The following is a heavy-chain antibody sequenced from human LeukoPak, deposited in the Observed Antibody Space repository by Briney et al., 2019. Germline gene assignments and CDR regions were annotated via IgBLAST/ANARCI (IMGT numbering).Heavy chain of an antibody. J-gene: IGHJ4*02. CDR1: GYTFTSYG. CDR3: ARGGAAAGKIGVDY. D-gene: IGHD6-13*01. V-gene: IGHV1-18*01. CDR2: ISAYNGNT. Sequence: ASVKVSCKASGYTFTSYGISWVRQAPGQGLEWMGWISAYNGNTNYAKKLQGRVTMTRDTSTTTAYMELTSLTSDDTAVYYCARGGAAAGKIGVDYWGQGTLVTVSS.